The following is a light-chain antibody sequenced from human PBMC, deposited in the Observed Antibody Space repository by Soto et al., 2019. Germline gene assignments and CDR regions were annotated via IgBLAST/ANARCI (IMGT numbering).Light chain of an antibody. V-gene: IGLV2-14*01. Sequence: QSVLTQPASVSGSPGQSSAISCTGNSSDVGGYSYVSWYQQQPGKAPKLVISDVSNRPSGVSDRFSGSKSGNTASLTISGLQTEGEADYYCASYTTSSTYVFGTGTKVTVL. J-gene: IGLJ1*01. CDR2: DVS. CDR3: ASYTTSSTYV. CDR1: SSDVGGYSY.